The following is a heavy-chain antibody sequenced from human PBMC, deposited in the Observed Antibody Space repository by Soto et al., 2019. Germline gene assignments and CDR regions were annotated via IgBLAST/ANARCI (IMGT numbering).Heavy chain of an antibody. CDR2: VSSTGST. CDR1: GASVTSAGYY. CDR3: ARYCSNTNCYMLDY. Sequence: QLQESGPGLVRPSETLSLICTVSGASVTSAGYYWSWIRQPPGKGLEWSGYVSSTGSTIYNSALKSRVTMSLDMPKNQFSLRLDSVTAADTAVYYCARYCSNTNCYMLDYWGQGTLVTASS. V-gene: IGHV4-61*08. D-gene: IGHD2-2*02. J-gene: IGHJ4*02.